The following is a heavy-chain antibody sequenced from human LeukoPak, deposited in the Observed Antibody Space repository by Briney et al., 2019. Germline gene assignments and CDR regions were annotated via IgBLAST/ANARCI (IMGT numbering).Heavy chain of an antibody. V-gene: IGHV3-11*01. CDR1: GFTFNDYY. CDR2: ISGSGITI. Sequence: GGSLRLSCAASGFTFNDYYMTWVRQAPGKGLEWVAHISGSGITIYYADSVKGRFTISRDNAKRSLYLQMNSLRVEDTAYYFCARERSAGATGDYSDYWGQGALVTVSS. CDR3: ARERSAGATGDYSDY. J-gene: IGHJ4*02. D-gene: IGHD1-26*01.